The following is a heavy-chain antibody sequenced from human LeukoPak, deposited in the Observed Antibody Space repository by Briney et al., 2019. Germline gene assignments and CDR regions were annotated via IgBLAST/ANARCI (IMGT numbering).Heavy chain of an antibody. CDR2: ISISGGNT. CDR3: AKGGVNFDY. Sequence: GGSLRLSCAASGFTFSSYAMSWVRQAPGKGLEWVSTISISGGNTYYADSVKGRFTISRDNSNNTLYLQMNSLRAEDTAVYYCAKGGVNFDYWGQGTLSPSPQ. CDR1: GFTFSSYA. V-gene: IGHV3-23*01. J-gene: IGHJ4*02. D-gene: IGHD3-10*01.